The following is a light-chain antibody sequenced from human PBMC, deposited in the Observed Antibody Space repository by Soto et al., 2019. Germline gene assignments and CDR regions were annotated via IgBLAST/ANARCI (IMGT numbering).Light chain of an antibody. CDR3: QQYNSYPYT. J-gene: IGKJ2*01. V-gene: IGKV1-39*01. CDR2: DAS. Sequence: DIQMTQSPSSLSASVGDRVTITCRSSQTISTFLHWFQQKPGKAPNLLIYDASSLQSGVPSRFSGSGSGTDFTLTISSLQPEDFGTYYCQQYNSYPYTFGQGTKLEIK. CDR1: QTISTF.